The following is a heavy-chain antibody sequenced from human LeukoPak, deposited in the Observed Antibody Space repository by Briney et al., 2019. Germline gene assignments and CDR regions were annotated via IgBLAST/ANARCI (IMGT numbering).Heavy chain of an antibody. J-gene: IGHJ4*02. CDR3: ARDYCGSGGSCYSGVDY. Sequence: ASVKVSCKASGYTFTSYAMNWVRQAPGQGLEWMGWISAYNGNTNYAQKLQGRVTMTTDTSTSTAYMELRSLRSDDTAVYYCARDYCGSGGSCYSGVDYWGQGTLVTVSS. CDR2: ISAYNGNT. D-gene: IGHD2-15*01. CDR1: GYTFTSYA. V-gene: IGHV1-18*01.